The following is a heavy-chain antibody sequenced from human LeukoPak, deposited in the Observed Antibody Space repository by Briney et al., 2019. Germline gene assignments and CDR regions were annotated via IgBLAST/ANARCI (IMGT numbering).Heavy chain of an antibody. CDR3: ARHSRQYDSLTSYYNSYHYGMDV. D-gene: IGHD3-9*01. Sequence: GESLKISCKGSGYSFTSHWISWVRQMPGKGLEWMGRIDPVDSYATYSPSFQGHVTISADRSISTAYLQWSSLKASDTAMYYCARHSRQYDSLTSYYNSYHYGMDVWGKETTVTVSS. CDR1: GYSFTSHW. CDR2: IDPVDSYA. J-gene: IGHJ6*04. V-gene: IGHV5-10-1*01.